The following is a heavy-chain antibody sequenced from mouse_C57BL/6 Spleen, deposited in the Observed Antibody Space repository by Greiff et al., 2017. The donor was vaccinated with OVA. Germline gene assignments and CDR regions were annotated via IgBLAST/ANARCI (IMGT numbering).Heavy chain of an antibody. J-gene: IGHJ2*01. CDR3: ARTYYGSRNFDY. CDR2: IYPGSGST. CDR1: GYTFTSYW. Sequence: QVQLKQSGAELVKPGASVKMSCKASGYTFTSYWITWVKQRPGQGLEWIGDIYPGSGSTNYNEKFKSKATLTVDTSSSTAYMQLSSLTSEDSAVYYCARTYYGSRNFDYWGQGTTLTVSS. D-gene: IGHD1-1*01. V-gene: IGHV1-55*01.